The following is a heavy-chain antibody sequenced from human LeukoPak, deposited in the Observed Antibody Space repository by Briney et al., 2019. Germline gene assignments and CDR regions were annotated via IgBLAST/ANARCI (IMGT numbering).Heavy chain of an antibody. V-gene: IGHV4-34*01. CDR1: GGSFSGYY. D-gene: IGHD6-19*01. Sequence: SETLSLTCAVYGGSFSGYYWSWIRQPPGKGLEWIGEINHSGSTNYNPSLKSRVTISVDTSKNQFSLKLSSVTAADTAVYYCARGQQWLVRYFDLWGRGTLVTVSS. CDR3: ARGQQWLVRYFDL. J-gene: IGHJ2*01. CDR2: INHSGST.